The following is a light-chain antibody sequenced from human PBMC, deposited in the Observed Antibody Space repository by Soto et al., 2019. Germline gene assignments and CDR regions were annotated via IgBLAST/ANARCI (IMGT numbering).Light chain of an antibody. Sequence: QSALTQPPSASGSPGQSVTISCTGTSSDVGGYNYVSWYQQHPGKAPKLMIYEVTKRPSGVPDRFSGSKSGNTAALTVSGLQPDDEADYDCVSYAGSNNIVVFGGGTKLTVL. CDR1: SSDVGGYNY. CDR3: VSYAGSNNIVV. CDR2: EVT. J-gene: IGLJ2*01. V-gene: IGLV2-8*01.